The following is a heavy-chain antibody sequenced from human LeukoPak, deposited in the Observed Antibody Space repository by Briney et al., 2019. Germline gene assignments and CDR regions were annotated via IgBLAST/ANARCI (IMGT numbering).Heavy chain of an antibody. CDR1: GFTFSSYW. CDR2: TKKDGSEK. J-gene: IGHJ4*02. V-gene: IGHV3-7*01. Sequence: GGSLRLSCAASGFTFSSYWMSWVRQAPGKGLEWVANTKKDGSEKEYVDSVKGRFTISRDNAKNSLYLQMNSQRVEDTAVYYCVRVDTSGYYYELSFDYWGQGTLVTVSS. CDR3: VRVDTSGYYYELSFDY. D-gene: IGHD3-22*01.